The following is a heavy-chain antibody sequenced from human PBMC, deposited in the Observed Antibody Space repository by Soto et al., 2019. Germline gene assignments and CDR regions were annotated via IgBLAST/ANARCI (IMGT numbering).Heavy chain of an antibody. J-gene: IGHJ5*02. Sequence: QLQLQESGPGLVKPSETLSLTCTVSGGSISSRSYFWGWIRQSPGKGLEWFGNFYSGSTFYNPSLKSRVTISVDTSKNQFSLKLSSVTAADTAVYYCAREVALRFDPWGQGTLVTVSS. CDR1: GGSISSRSYF. D-gene: IGHD2-15*01. CDR2: FYSGST. V-gene: IGHV4-39*02. CDR3: AREVALRFDP.